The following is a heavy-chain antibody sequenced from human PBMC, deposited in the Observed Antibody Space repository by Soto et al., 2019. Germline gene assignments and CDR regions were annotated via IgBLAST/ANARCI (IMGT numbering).Heavy chain of an antibody. CDR2: IKQDGSEK. CDR3: ARDRLQIWGSYRRPDAFDI. J-gene: IGHJ3*02. V-gene: IGHV3-7*01. CDR1: GFTFSSYW. D-gene: IGHD3-16*02. Sequence: GGSLRLSCAASGFTFSSYWMSWVRQAPGKGLEWVANIKQDGSEKYYVDSVKGRFTISRDNAKNSLYQQMNSLRAEDTAVYYCARDRLQIWGSYRRPDAFDIWGQGTMVTVSS.